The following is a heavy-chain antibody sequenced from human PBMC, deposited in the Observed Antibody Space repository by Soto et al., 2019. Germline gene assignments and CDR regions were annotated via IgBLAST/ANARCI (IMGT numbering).Heavy chain of an antibody. Sequence: QVQLVQSGAEVKKPGSSVKVSCKASGGTFSSYTISWVRQAPGQGLEWMGRIIPILGIANYAQKFQGRVTITADKSTSTAYMELSSLRSEDTAVYYGARGDYGSPGWFDPWGQGTLVTVSS. V-gene: IGHV1-69*02. CDR2: IIPILGIA. D-gene: IGHD3-10*01. CDR3: ARGDYGSPGWFDP. J-gene: IGHJ5*02. CDR1: GGTFSSYT.